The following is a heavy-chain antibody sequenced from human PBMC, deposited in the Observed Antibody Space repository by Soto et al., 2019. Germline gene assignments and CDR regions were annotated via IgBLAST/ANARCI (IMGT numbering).Heavy chain of an antibody. CDR3: ARERGYSYGYEFWYFDY. CDR1: GFTFSSYW. D-gene: IGHD5-18*01. J-gene: IGHJ4*02. V-gene: IGHV3-7*05. CDR2: IKQDGSEK. Sequence: GGSLRLSCAASGFTFSSYWMSCVRQAPGKGLEWVANIKQDGSEKYYVDSVKGRFTISRDNAKNSLYLQMNSLRAEDRAVNYCARERGYSYGYEFWYFDYWCQGTLVTVSS.